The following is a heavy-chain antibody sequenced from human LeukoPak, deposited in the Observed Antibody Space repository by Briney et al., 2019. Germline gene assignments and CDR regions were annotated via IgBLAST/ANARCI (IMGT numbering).Heavy chain of an antibody. CDR2: ISAYNCNT. Sequence: ASVKVSCKASGYTFTSYGISWVRQAPGQGLEWMGWISAYNCNTNYAQKFQGRVTMTTDTSTSTAYMELRSLRSDDTAVYYCARGGNYYGSGRYQYYFDYWGQGTLVTVSS. CDR3: ARGGNYYGSGRYQYYFDY. J-gene: IGHJ4*02. V-gene: IGHV1-18*01. CDR1: GYTFTSYG. D-gene: IGHD3-10*01.